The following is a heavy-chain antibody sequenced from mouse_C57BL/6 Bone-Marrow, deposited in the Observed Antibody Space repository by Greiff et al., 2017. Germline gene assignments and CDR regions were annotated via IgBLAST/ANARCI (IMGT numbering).Heavy chain of an antibody. CDR1: GFTFSSYA. J-gene: IGHJ2*01. D-gene: IGHD1-1*01. CDR3: TRGNGSPHYFDY. CDR2: ISSGGDYI. V-gene: IGHV5-9-1*02. Sequence: EVQRVESGEGLVKPGGSLKLSCAASGFTFSSYAMSWVRQTPEKRLEWVAYISSGGDYIYSADTVKGRFTISRDNARNTQYLQMSSLKSEDTAMYYCTRGNGSPHYFDYWGQGTTLTVSS.